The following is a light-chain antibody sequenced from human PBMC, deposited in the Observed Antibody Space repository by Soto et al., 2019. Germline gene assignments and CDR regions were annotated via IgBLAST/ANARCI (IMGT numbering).Light chain of an antibody. CDR3: QQSENGPLT. Sequence: DIQMTQSPSSLSASVGDRITITCQASQDINKYLNWYQQKLGKAPKLLIYDASNLQRGVPSRFSGSGSGKHFDLSISSLQPEDIATYYCQQSENGPLTFGGGTKVEIK. J-gene: IGKJ4*01. V-gene: IGKV1-33*01. CDR1: QDINKY. CDR2: DAS.